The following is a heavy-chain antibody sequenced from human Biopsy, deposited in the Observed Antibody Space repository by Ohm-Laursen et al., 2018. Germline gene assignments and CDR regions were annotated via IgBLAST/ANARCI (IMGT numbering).Heavy chain of an antibody. V-gene: IGHV3-9*01. CDR1: GFTFDDYA. CDR2: ITWNSGSI. D-gene: IGHD2-21*02. Sequence: SLRLSCVASGFTFDDYAMHWVRQAPGKGLEWVSGITWNSGSIGYADSVKGRFSIFRDNAKHSLYLQMNSLRAEDTALYYCAKDLGQVTAAIGYWGQGTLVTVSS. CDR3: AKDLGQVTAAIGY. J-gene: IGHJ4*02.